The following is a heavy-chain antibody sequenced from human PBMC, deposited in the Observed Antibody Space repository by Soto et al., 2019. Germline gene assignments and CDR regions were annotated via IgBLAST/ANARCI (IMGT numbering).Heavy chain of an antibody. CDR2: IYYSGST. V-gene: IGHV4-30-4*01. CDR1: GGSISSGDYY. J-gene: IGHJ4*02. Sequence: SETLSLTCIVSGGSISSGDYYWSWIRQPPGKGLEWIGYIYYSGSTYYNPSLKSRVTISVDTSKNQFSLKLSSVTAADTAVYYCARVSGSQKGYYFDYWGKGTLVTVSS. D-gene: IGHD3-10*01. CDR3: ARVSGSQKGYYFDY.